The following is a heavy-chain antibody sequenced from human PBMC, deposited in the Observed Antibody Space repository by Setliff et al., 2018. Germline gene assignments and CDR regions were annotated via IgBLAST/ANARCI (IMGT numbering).Heavy chain of an antibody. CDR1: GFTFINYW. J-gene: IGHJ4*02. V-gene: IGHV3-7*03. D-gene: IGHD2-21*01. Sequence: GESLKISCAASGFTFINYWMSWVRQAPGTGLEWLANIKQDGSEKFYVDSVKGRFTISRDNAKNSLYLQMNNLRAEDTAVYYCVRDSPYCVNGVCRGYWGREPRSPSPQ. CDR2: IKQDGSEK. CDR3: VRDSPYCVNGVCRGY.